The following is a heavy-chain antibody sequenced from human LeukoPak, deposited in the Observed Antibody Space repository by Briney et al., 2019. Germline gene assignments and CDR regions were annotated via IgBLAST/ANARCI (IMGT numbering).Heavy chain of an antibody. V-gene: IGHV3-48*04. Sequence: GGSLRLSCAASGFTFSSYSMNWVRQAPGKGLEWVSYISSSSSIIYYADSVKGRFTISRDNAKNSLYLQMNSLRAEDTAVYYCARGGGSPPNNWFDPWGQGTLVTVSS. CDR3: ARGGGSPPNNWFDP. CDR1: GFTFSSYS. D-gene: IGHD2-15*01. J-gene: IGHJ5*02. CDR2: ISSSSSII.